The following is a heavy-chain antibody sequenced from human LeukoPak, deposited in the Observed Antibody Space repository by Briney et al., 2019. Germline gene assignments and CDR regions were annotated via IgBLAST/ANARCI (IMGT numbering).Heavy chain of an antibody. CDR3: AKMVPSPSTRIVVVNGLHH. Sequence: GGSLRLSCAASGFTFRSYSMYWVRQAAGRGLEWVANMHADGSETMYADAVKGRFTISRDNAEDSLYLQMNSLRAEDTAVYYCAKMVPSPSTRIVVVNGLHHWGQGTLLAV. CDR2: MHADGSET. CDR1: GFTFRSYS. J-gene: IGHJ5*02. V-gene: IGHV3-74*03. D-gene: IGHD3-22*01.